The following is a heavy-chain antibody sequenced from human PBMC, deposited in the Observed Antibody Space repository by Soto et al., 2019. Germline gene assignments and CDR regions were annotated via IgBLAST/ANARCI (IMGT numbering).Heavy chain of an antibody. CDR3: VYSGRFDY. Sequence: GGSLRLSCAASGFTFSSYAMHWVRQAPGKGLEWVAVISYDGSNKYYADSVKGRFTISRDNSKNTLYLQMNSLRAEDTAVYYCVYSGRFDYWGQGTLVTVSS. CDR1: GFTFSSYA. V-gene: IGHV3-30-3*01. J-gene: IGHJ4*02. CDR2: ISYDGSNK. D-gene: IGHD1-26*01.